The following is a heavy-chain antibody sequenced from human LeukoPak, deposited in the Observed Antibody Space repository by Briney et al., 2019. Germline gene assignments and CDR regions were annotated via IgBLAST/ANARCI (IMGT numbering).Heavy chain of an antibody. J-gene: IGHJ6*02. CDR1: GGSFSGYY. D-gene: IGHD6-19*01. Sequence: TASETPSLTCAVYGGSFSGYYWSWIRQPPGKGLEWIGEINHSGSTNYNPSLKSRVTISVDTSKNQFSLKLSSVTAADTAVYYCARGRFPDPRDKSSGWYVNTHNDYYYYGMDVWGQGTTVTVSS. CDR2: INHSGST. V-gene: IGHV4-34*01. CDR3: ARGRFPDPRDKSSGWYVNTHNDYYYYGMDV.